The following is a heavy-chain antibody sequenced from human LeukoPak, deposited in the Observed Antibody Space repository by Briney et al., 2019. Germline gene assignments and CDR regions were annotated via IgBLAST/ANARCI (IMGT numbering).Heavy chain of an antibody. Sequence: PSETLSLTCTVSGGSISSSSYYWGWIRQPPGKGLEWIGYIYYSGSTNYNPSLKSRVTISPDTSKNQISLKLSSVTAADTAVYYCARGDWLLNQRPFHFDYWGQGTLVTVSS. V-gene: IGHV4-61*05. D-gene: IGHD3/OR15-3a*01. CDR2: IYYSGST. J-gene: IGHJ4*02. CDR1: GGSISSSSYY. CDR3: ARGDWLLNQRPFHFDY.